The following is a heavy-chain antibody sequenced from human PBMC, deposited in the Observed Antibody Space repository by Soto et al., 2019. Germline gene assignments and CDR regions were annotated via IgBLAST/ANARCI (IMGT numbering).Heavy chain of an antibody. Sequence: PGGSLRLSCAASGFTFSSYGMHWVRQAPGKGLEWVAVISYDGSNKYYADSVKGRFTISRDNSKNTLYLQMNSLRAEDTAVYYCAKGYDSSVEDAFDIWGQGTMVTVSS. V-gene: IGHV3-30*18. CDR2: ISYDGSNK. CDR1: GFTFSSYG. D-gene: IGHD3-22*01. J-gene: IGHJ3*02. CDR3: AKGYDSSVEDAFDI.